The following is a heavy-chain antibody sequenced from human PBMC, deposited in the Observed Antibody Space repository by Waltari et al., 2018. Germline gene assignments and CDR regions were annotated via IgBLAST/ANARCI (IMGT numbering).Heavy chain of an antibody. Sequence: QVQVVQSGAEVKNPGASVNVSCKVPGYTLYELSMHWVRQPPGKGLEWMGGFYPERRETVYAPNLQGRVTITEDATTDTAYMQLTSLRPDDTAVYYCVTGRTMRSVGGILVIEHGLRAGYFQFWGQGTLVVVSS. CDR2: FYPERRET. CDR1: GYTLYELS. J-gene: IGHJ1*01. CDR3: VTGRTMRSVGGILVIEHGLRAGYFQF. D-gene: IGHD3-16*02. V-gene: IGHV1-24*01.